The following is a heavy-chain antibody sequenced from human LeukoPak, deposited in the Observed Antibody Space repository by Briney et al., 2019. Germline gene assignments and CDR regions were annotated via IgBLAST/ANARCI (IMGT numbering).Heavy chain of an antibody. CDR2: INGDGGST. CDR3: ARDWIDRGTFDP. CDR1: GFTFSSYV. Sequence: PGGSLRLSCAASGFTFSSYVMHWVRQAPGKGLDYVSSINGDGGSTYYANSVKGRFTISRDNSKKTLYLQMNSLRAEDTAVYYCARDWIDRGTFDPWGQGTLVTVSS. V-gene: IGHV3-64*01. D-gene: IGHD2-2*03. J-gene: IGHJ5*02.